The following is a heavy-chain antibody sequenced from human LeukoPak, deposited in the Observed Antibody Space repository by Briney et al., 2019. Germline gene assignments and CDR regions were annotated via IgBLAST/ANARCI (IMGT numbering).Heavy chain of an antibody. CDR2: IIPILGIA. CDR1: GGTFSSYA. D-gene: IGHD2-15*01. V-gene: IGHV1-69*04. Sequence: ASVKVSCKASGGTFSSYAISWVRQAPGQGLEWMGRIIPILGIANYAQKFQGRVTITADKSTSTAYMELSSLRSEDTAVYYCARDRMGGLQEIWGQGTLVTVSS. CDR3: ARDRMGGLQEI. J-gene: IGHJ4*02.